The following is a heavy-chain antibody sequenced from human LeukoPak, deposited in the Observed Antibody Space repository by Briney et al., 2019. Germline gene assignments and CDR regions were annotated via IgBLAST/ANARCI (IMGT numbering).Heavy chain of an antibody. J-gene: IGHJ4*02. Sequence: SETLSLTCTVSGGSISSGGYYWSWIRQHPGKGLEWIGEINHSGSTNYNPSLKSRVTISVDTSKNQFSLKLSSVTAADTAVYYCARGGSGWPYYFDYWGQGTLVTVSS. CDR1: GGSISSGGYY. V-gene: IGHV4-39*07. D-gene: IGHD6-19*01. CDR2: INHSGST. CDR3: ARGGSGWPYYFDY.